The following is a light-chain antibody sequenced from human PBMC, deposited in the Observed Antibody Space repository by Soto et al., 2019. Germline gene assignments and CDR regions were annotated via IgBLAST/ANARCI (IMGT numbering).Light chain of an antibody. V-gene: IGLV2-11*01. CDR2: DVS. J-gene: IGLJ1*01. Sequence: QSALTQPRSVSGSPGQSVTISCTGTNSDVGGCKYVSWYQQYPGKAPKLMIYDVSKRPSGVPDRFSGSKSVNTASLTISGLQAEDEADYFCCSYAGSYSYVFGTGTKLTVL. CDR1: NSDVGGCKY. CDR3: CSYAGSYSYV.